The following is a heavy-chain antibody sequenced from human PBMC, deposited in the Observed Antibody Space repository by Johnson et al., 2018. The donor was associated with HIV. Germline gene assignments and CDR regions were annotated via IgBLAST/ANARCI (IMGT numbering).Heavy chain of an antibody. CDR3: AKGGEVFPCASCLWALRRLSCSWEIMSGDS. CDR2: ISYDGSNK. CDR1: GFTFSSYA. J-gene: IGHJ5*01. D-gene: IGHD1-26*01. Sequence: QVQLVESGGGVVQPGRSLRLSCAASGFTFSSYAMHWVRQAPGKGLEWVAVISYDGSNKYYADSVKGRFTISRDNSKNTLYLQMNNLRAEDTAVYYCAKGGEVFPCASCLWALRRLSCSWEIMSGDS. V-gene: IGHV3-30*14.